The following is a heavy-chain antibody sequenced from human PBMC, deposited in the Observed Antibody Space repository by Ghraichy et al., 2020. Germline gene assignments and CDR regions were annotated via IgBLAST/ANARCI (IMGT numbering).Heavy chain of an antibody. CDR1: GFTFSTHW. V-gene: IGHV3-7*03. J-gene: IGHJ3*02. CDR3: ARDPFDM. Sequence: GGSLRLSCAASGFTFSTHWMSWVRQAPGKRLEWVATVKEDGSESYYVDSVKGRFTLSRDNAKNSLYLQLNSLRAEDTAVYYCARDPFDMWGQGTMVTVSS. CDR2: VKEDGSES.